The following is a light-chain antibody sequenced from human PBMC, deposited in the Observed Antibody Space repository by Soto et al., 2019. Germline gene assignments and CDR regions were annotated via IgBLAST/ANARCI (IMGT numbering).Light chain of an antibody. J-gene: IGKJ4*01. V-gene: IGKV3-20*01. CDR1: QSVSSSF. Sequence: EIVLTQSPGPLSLSPGEGATLSCRASQSVSSSFLAWYQQKPGQAPRLLIYGASSRSTGIPDRFSGSGSGTDFTLTISRLEPEDFAVYYCQQYGSSPVTFGGGTKVEIK. CDR3: QQYGSSPVT. CDR2: GAS.